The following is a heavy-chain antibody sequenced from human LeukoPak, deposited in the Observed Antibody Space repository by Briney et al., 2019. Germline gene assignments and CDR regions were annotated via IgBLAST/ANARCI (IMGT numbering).Heavy chain of an antibody. CDR2: INSDGSGS. CDR3: ARGRYTQE. V-gene: IGHV3-74*01. Sequence: SGGSLRLSCAASGFTFNSYWMHWVRQAPGKGLVWVSRINSDGSGSSYADSVKARFTISRDNAKNTLYLQMDSLRAEDTAVYYCARGRYTQEWGQGTLVTVSS. J-gene: IGHJ4*02. D-gene: IGHD1-14*01. CDR1: GFTFNSYW.